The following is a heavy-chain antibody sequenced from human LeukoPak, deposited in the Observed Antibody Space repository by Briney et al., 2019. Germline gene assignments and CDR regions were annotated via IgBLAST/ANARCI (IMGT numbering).Heavy chain of an antibody. CDR2: IYTSGST. CDR1: GNSISSGDNY. Sequence: YPSETLSLTCTVSGNSISSGDNYWSWIRQPAGKGLEWIGRIYTSGSTHYNPSLKSRVTISGDTSKNQFSLRLSSVTAADTAVYYCARASYSYDINGWVPFDYWGQGTLVTVSS. D-gene: IGHD3-22*01. V-gene: IGHV4-61*02. J-gene: IGHJ4*02. CDR3: ARASYSYDINGWVPFDY.